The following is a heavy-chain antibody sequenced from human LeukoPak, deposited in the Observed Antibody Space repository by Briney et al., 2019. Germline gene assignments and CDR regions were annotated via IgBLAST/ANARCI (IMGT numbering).Heavy chain of an antibody. CDR3: ARPRIAAAGTPYYFDY. D-gene: IGHD6-13*01. CDR1: GYTFTSYG. J-gene: IGHJ4*02. Sequence: ASVKVSCKASGYTFTSYGISWVRQAPGQGLEWMGWISAYNGNTNYAQKLQGRVTMTTDTSTSTAYMELRSLRSEDTAVYYCARPRIAAAGTPYYFDYWGQGTLVTVSS. V-gene: IGHV1-18*01. CDR2: ISAYNGNT.